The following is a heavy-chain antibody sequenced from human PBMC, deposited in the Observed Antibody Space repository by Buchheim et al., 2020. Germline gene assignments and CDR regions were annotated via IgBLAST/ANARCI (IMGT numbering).Heavy chain of an antibody. J-gene: IGHJ4*02. CDR2: INVDGSGK. D-gene: IGHD4-23*01. CDR1: GFTFKTEW. Sequence: EVQLVESGGGLVQPGGSLRLSCVASGFTFKTEWMGWVRQAPGKGLEWVANINVDGSGKYYVDSVKGRFTVSRDNAKNSLYLQMSSLRAEDTAIYYCARHGNNNFDAWGRGTL. V-gene: IGHV3-7*01. CDR3: ARHGNNNFDA.